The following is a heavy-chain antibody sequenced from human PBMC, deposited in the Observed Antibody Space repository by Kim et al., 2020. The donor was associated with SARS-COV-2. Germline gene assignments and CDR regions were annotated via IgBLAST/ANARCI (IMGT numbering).Heavy chain of an antibody. Sequence: GGSLRLSCAASGFTFSSYGMHWVRQAPGKGLEWVAVISYDGSNKYYADSVKGRFTISRDNSKNTLYLQMNSLRAEDTAVYYCAKGGIAAAGHTSGWYFDLWGRGTLVTVSS. CDR3: AKGGIAAAGHTSGWYFDL. J-gene: IGHJ2*01. CDR2: ISYDGSNK. CDR1: GFTFSSYG. D-gene: IGHD6-13*01. V-gene: IGHV3-30*18.